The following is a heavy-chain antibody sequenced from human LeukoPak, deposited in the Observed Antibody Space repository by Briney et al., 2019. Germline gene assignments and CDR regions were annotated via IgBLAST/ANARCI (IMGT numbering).Heavy chain of an antibody. Sequence: GGSLRLSCAASGFTFSRYDMHWVRQAPGKGLEWVAFIRYDGNKEYYADSVKGRFTISRDNSKNTLYLQMNSLRTEDTAVYYCAKSPTYGRFDYWGQGTLVTVSS. CDR2: IRYDGNKE. D-gene: IGHD4-17*01. J-gene: IGHJ4*02. V-gene: IGHV3-30*02. CDR3: AKSPTYGRFDY. CDR1: GFTFSRYD.